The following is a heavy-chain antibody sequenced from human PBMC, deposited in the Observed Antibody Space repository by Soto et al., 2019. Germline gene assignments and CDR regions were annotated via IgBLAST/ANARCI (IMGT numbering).Heavy chain of an antibody. CDR3: ARHSSSRSSDYYYYGMDV. V-gene: IGHV1-2*02. J-gene: IGHJ6*02. CDR2: INPNSGGT. D-gene: IGHD6-6*01. Sequence: QVQLVQSGAEVKKPGASVKVSCKASGYTFTGYYMHWVRQAPGQGLEWMGWINPNSGGTNYAQKFQGRVTMTRDTSISTAYMERSRLRSDDTAVYYCARHSSSRSSDYYYYGMDVWGQGTTVTVSS. CDR1: GYTFTGYY.